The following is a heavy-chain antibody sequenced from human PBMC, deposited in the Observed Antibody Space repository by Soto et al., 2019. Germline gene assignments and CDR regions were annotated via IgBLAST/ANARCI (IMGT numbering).Heavy chain of an antibody. D-gene: IGHD2-21*02. CDR2: IWYDGSNQ. CDR1: GLKFTTYG. Sequence: QVQLVESGGGVVQPGRSLRLSCAASGLKFTTYGLHWVRQAPGKGLEWVAVIWYDGSNQYYADSVKGRFTISRDNSKNILYMEMNSVRVEDTAVYYCVKDHCGGDCYSDPYFDYWGQGTLVTVSS. J-gene: IGHJ4*02. V-gene: IGHV3-33*06. CDR3: VKDHCGGDCYSDPYFDY.